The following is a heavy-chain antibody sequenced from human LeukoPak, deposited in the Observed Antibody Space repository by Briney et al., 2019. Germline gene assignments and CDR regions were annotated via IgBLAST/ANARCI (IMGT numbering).Heavy chain of an antibody. Sequence: GGSLRLSCVASGFTYNSHAMSWVRQAPGKGLEWVSGISANGANTYYTDSVRGRFTISRDNSKNTVYLQMSSPSAEDTAIYYCAKDQGFSYYYLDYWGQGILVTVSS. J-gene: IGHJ4*02. CDR3: AKDQGFSYYYLDY. CDR1: GFTYNSHA. CDR2: ISANGANT. D-gene: IGHD5-18*01. V-gene: IGHV3-23*01.